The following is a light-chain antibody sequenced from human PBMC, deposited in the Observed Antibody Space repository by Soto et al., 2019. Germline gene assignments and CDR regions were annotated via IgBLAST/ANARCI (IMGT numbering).Light chain of an antibody. CDR1: QSVSSY. Sequence: EVMMTQSPATLSVSPGERVTLSCRASQSVSSYLAWYQQKPGQPPRLLIYGASTRATGIPARFSGSGSGTEFTLTISSLQSEDFAVYYCQQYNNWPRTFGQGSKADIK. V-gene: IGKV3-15*01. CDR3: QQYNNWPRT. J-gene: IGKJ1*01. CDR2: GAS.